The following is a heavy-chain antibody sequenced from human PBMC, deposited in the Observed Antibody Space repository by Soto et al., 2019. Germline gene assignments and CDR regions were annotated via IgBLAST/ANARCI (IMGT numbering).Heavy chain of an antibody. CDR2: IDTNGTKI. CDR1: GYTFSDYY. V-gene: IGHV3-11*01. J-gene: IGHJ4*02. CDR3: ASHYDMWSGYLSPLDY. D-gene: IGHD3-3*01. Sequence: QVQLVESGGDLVKPGGSLRLSCAASGYTFSDYYMSWIRQAPGKGLEWISYIDTNGTKIYYADSVNGRFTITRDNTKNSLYLEMNSLRDVDTAVYYCASHYDMWSGYLSPLDYWGQGTLVTVSS.